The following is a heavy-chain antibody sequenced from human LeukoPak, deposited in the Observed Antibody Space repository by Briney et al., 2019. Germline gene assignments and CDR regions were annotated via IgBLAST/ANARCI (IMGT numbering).Heavy chain of an antibody. V-gene: IGHV3-11*01. CDR1: GFTFSDYY. CDR3: ARDRVQNPYYYDSSGYYSSYYYYGMDV. Sequence: GGSLRLSCAASGFTFSDYYMSWIRQAPGKGLEWVSYISSSGSTIYYADSVKGRFTISRDNAKNSLYLQMNSLRAEDTAVYYCARDRVQNPYYYDSSGYYSSYYYYGMDVWDQGTTVTVSS. D-gene: IGHD3-22*01. CDR2: ISSSGSTI. J-gene: IGHJ6*02.